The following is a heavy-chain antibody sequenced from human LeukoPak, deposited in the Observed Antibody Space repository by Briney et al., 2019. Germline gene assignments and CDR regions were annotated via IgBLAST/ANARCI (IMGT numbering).Heavy chain of an antibody. Sequence: SETLSLTCAVYGGSFSGYYWSWIRQPPGKGLEWIGEINHSGSTNYNPSLKSRVTISVDTSKNQFSLKLSSVTAADTAVYYCARGPRRYYYYYMDVWGKGTTVTVSS. V-gene: IGHV4-34*01. J-gene: IGHJ6*03. CDR2: INHSGST. CDR1: GGSFSGYY. CDR3: ARGPRRYYYYYMDV.